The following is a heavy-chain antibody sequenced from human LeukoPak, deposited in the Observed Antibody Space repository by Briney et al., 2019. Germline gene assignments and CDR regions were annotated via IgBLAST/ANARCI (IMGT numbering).Heavy chain of an antibody. CDR2: IRGKRDNYAT. J-gene: IGHJ4*02. V-gene: IGHV3-73*01. CDR3: ARQTVSCHDY. CDR1: GCTFSDSP. Sequence: GGSLKLSCVASGCTFSDSPIHWVRLAPGKGLEWVAHIRGKRDNYATAYAASVKDRFAISRDNSENTAFLQMNSLKTDDTAVYFCARQTVSCHDYWGRGTLVTVSS. D-gene: IGHD2-2*01.